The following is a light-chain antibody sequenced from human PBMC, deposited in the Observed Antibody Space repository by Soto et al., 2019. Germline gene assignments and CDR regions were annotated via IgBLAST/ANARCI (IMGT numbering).Light chain of an antibody. CDR2: ASY. V-gene: IGKV3-20*01. CDR1: QSVSRDY. J-gene: IGKJ5*01. CDR3: QQYGSSPFT. Sequence: EIVLTQSPGTLSLSPGERATLSCRASQSVSRDYLGWYQQKPGQAPRLLIYASYTRATGVPDRFSGSGSGTDFTLTISRLEPEEFAVYYCQQYGSSPFTYGQGTRLEIK.